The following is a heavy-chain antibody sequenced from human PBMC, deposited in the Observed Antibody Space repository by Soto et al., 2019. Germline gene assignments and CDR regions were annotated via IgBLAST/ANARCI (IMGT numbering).Heavy chain of an antibody. J-gene: IGHJ3*02. CDR1: GGSISSYY. V-gene: IGHV4-59*01. CDR3: ARDGGDYGDYRDAFDI. D-gene: IGHD4-17*01. Sequence: QVQLQESGPGLVKPSETLSLTCTVSGGSISSYYWSWIRQPPGKGLEWIGYIYYIGSTNYKPALKSRVTISADTSKNQFTMKLSAVTAAETAVYYCARDGGDYGDYRDAFDIWGQGTMVTVSS. CDR2: IYYIGST.